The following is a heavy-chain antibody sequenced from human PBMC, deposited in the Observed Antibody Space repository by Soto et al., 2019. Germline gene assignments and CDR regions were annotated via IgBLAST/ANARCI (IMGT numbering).Heavy chain of an antibody. Sequence: VASVKVSCKASGYTFTSYDINWVRQATGQGLEWMGWMNPNSGNTGYAQKFQGRVTMTRNTSISTAYMELSSLRSEDTAVYYCARRGRIAARPGYYYYYYMDVWGKGTTVTVSS. CDR3: ARRGRIAARPGYYYYYYMDV. CDR2: MNPNSGNT. D-gene: IGHD6-6*01. J-gene: IGHJ6*03. V-gene: IGHV1-8*01. CDR1: GYTFTSYD.